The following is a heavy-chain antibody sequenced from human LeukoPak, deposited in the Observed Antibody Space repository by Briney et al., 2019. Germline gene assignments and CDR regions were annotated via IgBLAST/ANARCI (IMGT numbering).Heavy chain of an antibody. CDR3: ARSGTYYTGAWFDP. V-gene: IGHV1-18*01. CDR1: GYTFTSYG. CDR2: ISTYNGDT. D-gene: IGHD3-3*01. J-gene: IGHJ5*02. Sequence: GASVKVSCKASGYTFTSYGISWVRQAPGQGLEWMGWISTYNGDTTYAQKVQGRVTMTTDTSTSTAYMELRSLRSDDTAVYYCARSGTYYTGAWFDPWGQGTLVTVSS.